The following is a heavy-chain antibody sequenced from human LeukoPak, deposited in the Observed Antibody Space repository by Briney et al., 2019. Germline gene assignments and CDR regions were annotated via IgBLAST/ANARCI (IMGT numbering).Heavy chain of an antibody. D-gene: IGHD3-10*01. J-gene: IGHJ6*04. CDR1: GFTLSNYG. V-gene: IGHV3-30*18. Sequence: GRSLRLSCAASGFTLSNYGMHWVRPAPGKGREWVAVVSYDGNYKYYAASAEGRFAISRDNSKNTLYLQMNSLRVEDAAVYYCTKDVGRLTLVRGEPYYYYGMDVWGKGTTVTVS. CDR2: VSYDGNYK. CDR3: TKDVGRLTLVRGEPYYYYGMDV.